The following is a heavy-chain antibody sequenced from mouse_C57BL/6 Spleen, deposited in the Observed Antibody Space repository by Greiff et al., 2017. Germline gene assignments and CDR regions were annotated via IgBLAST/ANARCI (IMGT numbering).Heavy chain of an antibody. CDR2: ISDGGSYT. CDR3: ARDGDWYFDV. J-gene: IGHJ1*03. D-gene: IGHD2-3*01. V-gene: IGHV5-4*03. Sequence: EVKVEESGGGLVKPGGSLKLSCAASGFTFSSYAMSWVRQTPEKRLEWVATISDGGSYTYYPDNVKGRFTISRDNAKNNLYLQMSHLKSEDTAMYYCARDGDWYFDVWGTGTTVTVSS. CDR1: GFTFSSYA.